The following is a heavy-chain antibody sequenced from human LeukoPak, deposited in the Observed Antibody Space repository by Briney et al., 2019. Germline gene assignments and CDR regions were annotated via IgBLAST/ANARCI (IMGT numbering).Heavy chain of an antibody. D-gene: IGHD2-21*01. J-gene: IGHJ4*02. CDR1: GFTFSSYW. CDR3: ARASSVVATLTDY. V-gene: IGHV3-74*01. Sequence: GSLRLSCAASGFTFSSYWMHWVRQAPGKGLVWVSRINIDGSSTIYADSVEGRFTISRDNAKNTLYLQMNSLRAEDTAVYYCARASSVVATLTDYWGQGTLVTVSS. CDR2: INIDGSST.